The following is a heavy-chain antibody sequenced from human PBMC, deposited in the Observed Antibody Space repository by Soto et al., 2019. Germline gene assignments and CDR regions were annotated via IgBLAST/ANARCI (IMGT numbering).Heavy chain of an antibody. CDR2: ISWNSGSI. D-gene: IGHD1-26*01. Sequence: GGSLRLSCAASGFTFDDYAMHWVRQAPWKGLEWFSGISWNSGSIGYADSVKGRFTISRDNAKNSLYLQMNSLRAEDTALYYCAKDIEGGSDYYYGMDVWGKGTKVTVSS. CDR1: GFTFDDYA. V-gene: IGHV3-9*01. J-gene: IGHJ6*04. CDR3: AKDIEGGSDYYYGMDV.